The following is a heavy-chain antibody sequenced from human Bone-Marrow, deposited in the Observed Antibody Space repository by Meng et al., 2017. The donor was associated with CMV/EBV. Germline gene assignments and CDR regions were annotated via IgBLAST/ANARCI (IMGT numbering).Heavy chain of an antibody. CDR3: AKPNWGYYFDY. V-gene: IGHV3-23*01. Sequence: GESLKISCAASGFTFSSYAMSWIRQAPGKGLEWVSAISGSGGSTYYADSVKGRFTISRDNSNNTLYLQMNSLGAGDTAVYYCAKPNWGYYFDYWGQGTLVTVSS. CDR2: ISGSGGST. J-gene: IGHJ4*02. D-gene: IGHD7-27*01. CDR1: GFTFSSYA.